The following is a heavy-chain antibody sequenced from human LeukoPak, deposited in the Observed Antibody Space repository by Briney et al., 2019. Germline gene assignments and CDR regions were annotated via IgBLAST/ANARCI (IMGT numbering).Heavy chain of an antibody. V-gene: IGHV6-1*01. CDR1: GDSVSSNSAA. CDR2: TYYRSKWYN. D-gene: IGHD2/OR15-2a*01. CDR3: ARVLVAWLSSFSVPALGAFDI. Sequence: SQTLSLTCAISGDSVSSNSAAWNWIRQSPSIGLEWLGRTYYRSKWYNDYAVSVKSRITINPDTSKNQFSLKLSSVTAADTAVYYCARVLVAWLSSFSVPALGAFDIWGQGTMVTVSS. J-gene: IGHJ3*02.